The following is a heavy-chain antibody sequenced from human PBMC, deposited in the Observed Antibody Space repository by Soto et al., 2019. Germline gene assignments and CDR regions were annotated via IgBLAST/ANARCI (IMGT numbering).Heavy chain of an antibody. V-gene: IGHV1-46*03. CDR2: INPSGGHT. Sequence: ASVKVSCKASGNTFSNYYIHWVRQVPGQGLEWMGTINPSGGHTTYAQKFLGRVTMTRDSSTSTLYMELTSLRFEDTAVYYCARGGHVVVVTAAFDYWGQ. CDR3: ARGGHVVVVTAAFDY. J-gene: IGHJ4*02. CDR1: GNTFSNYY. D-gene: IGHD2-21*02.